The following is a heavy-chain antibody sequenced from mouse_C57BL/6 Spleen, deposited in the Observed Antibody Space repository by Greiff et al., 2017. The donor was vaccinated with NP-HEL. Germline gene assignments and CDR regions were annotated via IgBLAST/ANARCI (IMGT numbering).Heavy chain of an antibody. Sequence: QVQLQQSGPELVKPGASVKISCKASGYAFSSSWMNWVKQRPGKGLEWIGRIYPGDGDTNYNGKFKGKATLTADISSSTAYMQLSSLTSEDSAVYFCARFPPLLSYDGGFAYWGQGTLVTVSA. CDR2: IYPGDGDT. CDR1: GYAFSSSW. CDR3: ARFPPLLSYDGGFAY. J-gene: IGHJ3*01. V-gene: IGHV1-82*01. D-gene: IGHD2-1*01.